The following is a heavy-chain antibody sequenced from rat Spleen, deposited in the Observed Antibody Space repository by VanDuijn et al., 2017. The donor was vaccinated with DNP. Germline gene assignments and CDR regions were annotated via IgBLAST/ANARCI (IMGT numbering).Heavy chain of an antibody. J-gene: IGHJ2*01. CDR1: GFTFSDYY. Sequence: EVQLVESGGGLVQPGRSLKLSCAASGFTFSDYYMAWVRQAPTKGLDWVAYISYDGGSTYNGDSVKGRFTISRDNAKNTLYLQMSSLRSEDMATYYCARHVLPLRVWDYWGQGVMVTVSS. V-gene: IGHV5-22*01. CDR2: ISYDGGST. D-gene: IGHD1-4*01. CDR3: ARHVLPLRVWDY.